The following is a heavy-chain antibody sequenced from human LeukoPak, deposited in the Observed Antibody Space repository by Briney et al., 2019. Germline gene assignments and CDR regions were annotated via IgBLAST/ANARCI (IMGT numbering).Heavy chain of an antibody. J-gene: IGHJ4*02. Sequence: TGGSLRLSCAASGFTFSSYAMSWVRQAPGKGLEWVSAISGSGGSTYYADSVKGRFTISRDNSKNTLYLQMNSLRAEDTAVYYCAKGAGIVTIFGVVTGLSSPTDYWGQGTLVTVSS. CDR3: AKGAGIVTIFGVVTGLSSPTDY. CDR1: GFTFSSYA. D-gene: IGHD3-3*01. V-gene: IGHV3-23*01. CDR2: ISGSGGST.